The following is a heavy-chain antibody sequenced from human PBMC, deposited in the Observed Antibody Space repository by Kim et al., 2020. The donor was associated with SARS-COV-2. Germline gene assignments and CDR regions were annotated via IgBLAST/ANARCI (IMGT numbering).Heavy chain of an antibody. D-gene: IGHD1-26*01. CDR2: ISGGGGST. Sequence: GGSLRLSCAASGFTFGDYAMRWVRQAPGKGLEWVSPISGGGGSTYYADSVKGRFTISRDNSKNTLYLQMNSLRTEDTALYYCARVMWERCYFDYWGKGT. J-gene: IGHJ4*02. V-gene: IGHV3-43*02. CDR1: GFTFGDYA. CDR3: ARVMWERCYFDY.